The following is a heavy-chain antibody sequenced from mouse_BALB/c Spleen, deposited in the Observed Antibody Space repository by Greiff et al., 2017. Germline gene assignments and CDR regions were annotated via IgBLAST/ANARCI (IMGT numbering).Heavy chain of an antibody. CDR1: GYSITSDYA. D-gene: IGHD2-14*01. V-gene: IGHV3-2*02. J-gene: IGHJ3*01. Sequence: EVQLKESGPGLVKPSQSLSLTCTVTGYSITSDYAWNWIRQFPGNKLEWMGYISYSGSTSYNPSLKSRISITRDTSKNQFFLQLNSVTTEDTATYYCARGIGTGAYWGQGTLVTVSA. CDR2: ISYSGST. CDR3: ARGIGTGAY.